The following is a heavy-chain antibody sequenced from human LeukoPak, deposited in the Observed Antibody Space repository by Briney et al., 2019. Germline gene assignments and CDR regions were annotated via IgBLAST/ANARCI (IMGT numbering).Heavy chain of an antibody. V-gene: IGHV3-23*01. Sequence: GGSLRLSCAASGFTFSTYAMSWVRQAPGKGLEWVSAISSSGGSTYYADSVKGRFTISKDNSKNTLYLQMNSLRAEDTAVYYWSKYCGYSSSWYKLGFEYWGQGTLVTVSS. D-gene: IGHD6-13*01. J-gene: IGHJ4*02. CDR1: GFTFSTYA. CDR3: SKYCGYSSSWYKLGFEY. CDR2: ISSSGGST.